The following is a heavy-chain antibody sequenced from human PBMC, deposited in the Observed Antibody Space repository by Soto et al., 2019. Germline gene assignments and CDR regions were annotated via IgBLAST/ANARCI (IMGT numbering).Heavy chain of an antibody. J-gene: IGHJ6*02. D-gene: IGHD6-19*01. Sequence: RGSLKISCKGSGYSFTSYWIGWVRQMPGKGLEWMGIIYPGDSDTRYSPSFQGQVTISADKSISTAYLQWSSLKASSTAMDYCERPREAGKYYYGVDVWGQGNTVTVSS. CDR2: IYPGDSDT. CDR3: ERPREAGKYYYGVDV. V-gene: IGHV5-51*01. CDR1: GYSFTSYW.